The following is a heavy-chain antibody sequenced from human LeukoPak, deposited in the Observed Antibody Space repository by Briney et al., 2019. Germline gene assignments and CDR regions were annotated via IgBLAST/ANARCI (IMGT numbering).Heavy chain of an antibody. J-gene: IGHJ4*02. D-gene: IGHD2-2*01. V-gene: IGHV3-74*01. CDR2: IHSDGSST. Sequence: PGGSLRHSCAASGFTFSSHWMHWVRQAPGKGLVWVSRIHSDGSSTNYADSVKGRFAISRDNAKNTLYLQLNSLRAEDTGVYYCARHCRSTSCFDYWGQGTLVTVSS. CDR3: ARHCRSTSCFDY. CDR1: GFTFSSHW.